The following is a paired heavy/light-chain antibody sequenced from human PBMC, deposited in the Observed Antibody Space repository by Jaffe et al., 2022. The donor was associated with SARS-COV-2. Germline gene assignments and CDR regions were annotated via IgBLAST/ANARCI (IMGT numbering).Heavy chain of an antibody. CDR2: ISPYNGSI. Sequence: QVQLVQSGTEVKKPGASVRVSCKTSGYTFTDFGLSWVRQAPGLGLEWMAWISPYNGSIFYAQNLQGRVTMTTDTSTSTAYMELRSLRSHDTAVYYCARGDYDFWSGYPQTNWFDPWGQGTLVTVSS. V-gene: IGHV1-18*01. CDR3: ARGDYDFWSGYPQTNWFDP. J-gene: IGHJ5*02. D-gene: IGHD3-3*01. CDR1: GYTFTDFG.
Light chain of an antibody. Sequence: QSVLTQPPSVSGAPGQRVTISCTGSSSNIGANYDVHWYQQLPGTPPKLLIYDNNFRPSGVPDRFSGSKSGTSASLAITGLQVEDEGDYYCLSYDSSLSGWVFGGGTKLTVL. CDR3: LSYDSSLSGWV. CDR2: DNN. V-gene: IGLV1-40*01. J-gene: IGLJ3*02. CDR1: SSNIGANYD.